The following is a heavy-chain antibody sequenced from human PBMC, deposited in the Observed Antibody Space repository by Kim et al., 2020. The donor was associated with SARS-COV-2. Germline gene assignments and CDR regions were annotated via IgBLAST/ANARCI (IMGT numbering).Heavy chain of an antibody. CDR1: GFTFSGCG. Sequence: GGSLRLSCAASGFTFSGCGMHWVRQAPGKGLVWVAGISSDGSNTNYADSVKGRFTISRDNTKNTLYLQMNSLSAEDTALYYCVRDLGSHNRGWPYTFD. CDR2: ISSDGSNT. V-gene: IGHV3-74*01. CDR3: VRDLGSHNRGWPYTFD. J-gene: IGHJ4*01. D-gene: IGHD1-1*01.